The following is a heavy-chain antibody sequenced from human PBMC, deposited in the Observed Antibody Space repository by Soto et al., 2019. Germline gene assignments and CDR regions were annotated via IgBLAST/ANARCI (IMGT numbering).Heavy chain of an antibody. CDR2: ITGSGDKT. CDR3: AKGGDSGYDSWDFDL. D-gene: IGHD5-12*01. J-gene: IGHJ2*01. V-gene: IGHV3-23*01. Sequence: EVQLLESGGGLVQPGGSLRLSCAGSGFTCSNYAMNWVRQAPGKGLEWVSSITGSGDKTYYADSVKGRFTISRDHSKNTLYLQMNSLRAEDTAVYSCAKGGDSGYDSWDFDLWGRGTLVTVSS. CDR1: GFTCSNYA.